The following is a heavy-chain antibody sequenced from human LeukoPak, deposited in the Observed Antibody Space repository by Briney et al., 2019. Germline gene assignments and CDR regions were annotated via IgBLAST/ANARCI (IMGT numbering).Heavy chain of an antibody. CDR2: ISYDGSNK. CDR3: ARDHSSGWYSRGWFDP. CDR1: GFTFSSYA. V-gene: IGHV3-30-3*01. J-gene: IGHJ5*02. D-gene: IGHD6-19*01. Sequence: GGSLRLSCAASGFTFSSYAMHWVRQAPGKGLEWVAVISYDGSNKYYADSVKGRFTISRDNSKNTLYLQMNSLRAEDTAVYYCARDHSSGWYSRGWFDPWGQGTLVTVSS.